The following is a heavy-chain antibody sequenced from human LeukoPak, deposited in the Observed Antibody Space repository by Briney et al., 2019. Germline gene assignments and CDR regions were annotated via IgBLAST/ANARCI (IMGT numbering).Heavy chain of an antibody. CDR2: ISYDGSNT. Sequence: GRSLRLSCAASGFTFSSYGMHWVRQAPGKGLEWVALISYDGSNTYYADSVKGRFTISRDNSKNTLYLQMNSLRAEDTAVYYCAKGAKGQQQLVLRGNWFDPWGQGTLVTVSS. J-gene: IGHJ5*02. CDR1: GFTFSSYG. CDR3: AKGAKGQQQLVLRGNWFDP. V-gene: IGHV3-30*18. D-gene: IGHD6-6*01.